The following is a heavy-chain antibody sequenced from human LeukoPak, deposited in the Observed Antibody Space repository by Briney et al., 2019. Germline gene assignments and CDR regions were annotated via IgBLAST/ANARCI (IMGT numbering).Heavy chain of an antibody. D-gene: IGHD4-23*01. CDR2: ISGSGGST. V-gene: IGHV3-23*01. Sequence: PGGSLRLSCAASGFTFSSYAMSWVRQAPGKGLEWVSAISGSGGSTYYADSVKGRFTISRDNSKNTLYLQMNSLRAEDTAVYYCAKSPCSDYGGNSDYMDVWGKGTTVTVSS. CDR1: GFTFSSYA. J-gene: IGHJ6*03. CDR3: AKSPCSDYGGNSDYMDV.